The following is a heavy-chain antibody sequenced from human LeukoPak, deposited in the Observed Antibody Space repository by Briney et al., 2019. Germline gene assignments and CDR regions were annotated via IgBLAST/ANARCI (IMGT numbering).Heavy chain of an antibody. V-gene: IGHV3-13*01. Sequence: GGSLRPSCAASGFTFSSYDMHWVRQAPGRGLEWVSAIGIAGDTYYPDSVKGRFTISRENAKNSMYLQMNSLKDGDTAVYYCIRGGIQVSGIDAFDIWGQGTMVTVSS. CDR1: GFTFSSYD. CDR2: IGIAGDT. CDR3: IRGGIQVSGIDAFDI. J-gene: IGHJ3*02. D-gene: IGHD5/OR15-5a*01.